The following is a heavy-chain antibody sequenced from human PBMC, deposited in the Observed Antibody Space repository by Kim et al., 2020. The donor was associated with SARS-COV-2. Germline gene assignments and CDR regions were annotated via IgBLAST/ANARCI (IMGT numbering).Heavy chain of an antibody. CDR1: GFTFSSSA. D-gene: IGHD3-22*01. CDR3: AKVYDSRGYWYFDL. Sequence: GGSLRLSCAASGFTFSSSAMHWVRQTPAKGLEWVALISYDGSNKYYAYSVKGRFAISRDNSKKTLYLEMNSLRAEDTALYFCAKVYDSRGYWYFDLWGRGTLVTVSS. CDR2: ISYDGSNK. V-gene: IGHV3-30*18. J-gene: IGHJ2*01.